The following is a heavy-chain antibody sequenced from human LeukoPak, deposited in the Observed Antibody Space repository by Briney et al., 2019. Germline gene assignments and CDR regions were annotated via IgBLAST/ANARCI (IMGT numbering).Heavy chain of an antibody. CDR2: IIPIFGTA. J-gene: IGHJ4*02. V-gene: IGHV1-69*05. D-gene: IGHD3-10*01. CDR1: GGTFSSYA. CDR3: ARVSTGGLGFGEFDY. Sequence: ASVKVSCKASGGTFSSYAISWVRQAPGQGLEWMGGIIPIFGTANYAQKFQGRVTITTDESTSTAYMELSRLRSEDTAVYYCARVSTGGLGFGEFDYWGQGTLVTVSS.